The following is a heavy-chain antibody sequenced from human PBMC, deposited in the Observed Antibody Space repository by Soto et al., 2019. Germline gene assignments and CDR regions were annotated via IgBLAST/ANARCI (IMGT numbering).Heavy chain of an antibody. CDR3: ARQIYDSDTGPNFQYYFDS. CDR2: TDPSHSQK. Sequence: PVESLTIYCKGSGNSFAGYWITWVRQKPGNGLEWMGRTDPSHSQKYYSPSFRGHVTISVTKSITTVFLQWSSLRASDTAMYYCARQIYDSDTGPNFQYYFDSWGQGTPVTVSS. D-gene: IGHD3-22*01. J-gene: IGHJ4*02. CDR1: GNSFAGYW. V-gene: IGHV5-10-1*01.